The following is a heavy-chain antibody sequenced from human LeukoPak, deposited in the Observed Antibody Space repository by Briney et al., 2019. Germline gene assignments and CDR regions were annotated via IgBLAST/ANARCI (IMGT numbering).Heavy chain of an antibody. V-gene: IGHV3-74*01. CDR1: GFTFSSYW. Sequence: GGSLRLSCAASGFTFSSYWMHWVRQAPGKGLVWVSRINSDGSSTSYADSVKGRFTISRDNAKNTLYLQMNSLRAEDTAVYYCASLPTQGGSGISFDYWGQGTLVTVS. J-gene: IGHJ4*02. D-gene: IGHD3-10*01. CDR2: INSDGSST. CDR3: ASLPTQGGSGISFDY.